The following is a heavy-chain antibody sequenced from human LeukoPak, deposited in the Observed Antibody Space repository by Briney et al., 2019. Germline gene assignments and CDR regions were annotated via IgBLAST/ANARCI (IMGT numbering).Heavy chain of an antibody. D-gene: IGHD2-2*01. CDR1: GFTFSSYG. CDR3: AKEEVRLSTRQGSRTFDY. J-gene: IGHJ4*02. Sequence: SGGSLRLSCAASGFTFSSYGMPWVRQAPGKGLEWVAVISYDGSNKYYADSVKGRFTISRDNSKNTLYLQMNSLRAEDTAVYYCAKEEVRLSTRQGSRTFDYWGQGTLVTVSS. CDR2: ISYDGSNK. V-gene: IGHV3-30*18.